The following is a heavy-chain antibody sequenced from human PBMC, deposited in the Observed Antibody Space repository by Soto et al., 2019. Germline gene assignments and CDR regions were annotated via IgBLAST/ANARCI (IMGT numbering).Heavy chain of an antibody. CDR2: ISGSGGST. J-gene: IGHJ6*02. D-gene: IGHD4-17*01. CDR3: EKHQGRWDYGLEFGMAV. V-gene: IGHV3-23*01. Sequence: PVGSLRLACAASGFTFISYAMSWVRQAPGEGLEWVSAISGSGGSTYYADSVKGRFTISRDNSKTTLYLQTNSLRAAETALSSCEKHQGRWDYGLEFGMAVWGQGTTVTVSS. CDR1: GFTFISYA.